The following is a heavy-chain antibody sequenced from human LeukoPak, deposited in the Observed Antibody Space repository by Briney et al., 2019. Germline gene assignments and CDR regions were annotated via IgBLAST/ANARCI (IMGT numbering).Heavy chain of an antibody. J-gene: IGHJ4*02. V-gene: IGHV5-51*01. CDR3: ARSLGSCIGGSCYFQD. Sequence: GESLKISCKGSAYSFPTYWIGWVRQMPGKGLEWMGIIYPGDSDTRYSPSFQGQVTISADKSISTAYLQWSSLKASDTAMCYCARSLGSCIGGSCYFQDWGQGTLVTVSS. CDR2: IYPGDSDT. D-gene: IGHD2-8*02. CDR1: AYSFPTYW.